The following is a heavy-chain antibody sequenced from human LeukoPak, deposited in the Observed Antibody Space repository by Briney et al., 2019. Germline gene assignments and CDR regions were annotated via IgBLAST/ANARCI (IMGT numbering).Heavy chain of an antibody. D-gene: IGHD3-22*01. CDR1: GITLSNYG. CDR2: ITGSGGAT. CDR3: AKRGVVIRVILVGFHKEAYYFDS. Sequence: GGSLRLSCAVSGITLSNYGMSWVRQAPGKGLEWVAGITGSGGATNYADSVKGRFTISRDHPKNTLYLQMNSLRVEDTAVYFCAKRGVVIRVILVGFHKEAYYFDSWGQGALVTVSS. J-gene: IGHJ4*02. V-gene: IGHV3-23*01.